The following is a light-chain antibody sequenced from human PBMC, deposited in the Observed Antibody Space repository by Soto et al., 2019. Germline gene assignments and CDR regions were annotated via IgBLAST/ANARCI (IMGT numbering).Light chain of an antibody. CDR2: LGS. CDR3: MQALQTPLT. Sequence: DNVMTQSPLYLPVTPGEPAPISCRSSQSLLHSNGYNYLDWYLQKPGQSPQLLIYLGSNRASGVPDRFSGSGSGTDFTLKISRVEAEDVGVYYCMQALQTPLTFGGGTKVDIK. CDR1: QSLLHSNGYNY. J-gene: IGKJ4*01. V-gene: IGKV2-28*01.